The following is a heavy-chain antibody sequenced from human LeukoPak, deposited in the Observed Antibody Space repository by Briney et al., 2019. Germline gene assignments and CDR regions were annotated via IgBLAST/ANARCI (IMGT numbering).Heavy chain of an antibody. CDR2: IYYSGST. D-gene: IGHD2-21*01. V-gene: IGHV4-59*01. Sequence: SETLSLTCTVSGGSISGYCWSWIRQPPGKGLEWIGYIYYSGSTNYNPSLKSRVTISVDTSKNQFSLKLSSVTAADTAVYYCARGVAIIGWDYYYMDVWGKGTTVTVSS. CDR1: GGSISGYC. J-gene: IGHJ6*03. CDR3: ARGVAIIGWDYYYMDV.